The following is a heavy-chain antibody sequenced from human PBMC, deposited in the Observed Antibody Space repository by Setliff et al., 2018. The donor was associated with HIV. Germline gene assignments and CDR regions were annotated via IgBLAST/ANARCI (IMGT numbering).Heavy chain of an antibody. J-gene: IGHJ5*02. Sequence: GGSLRLSCAASGFIFSDYDMNWVRQAPGKGLEWVAIIWYDGSSTYYADSVKGRFTISRDNSKNTLYLQMNSLRPEDTAVYYCVTDWFDPWGQGTLVTVSS. CDR2: IWYDGSST. V-gene: IGHV3-30*02. CDR3: VTDWFDP. CDR1: GFIFSDYD. D-gene: IGHD3-16*01.